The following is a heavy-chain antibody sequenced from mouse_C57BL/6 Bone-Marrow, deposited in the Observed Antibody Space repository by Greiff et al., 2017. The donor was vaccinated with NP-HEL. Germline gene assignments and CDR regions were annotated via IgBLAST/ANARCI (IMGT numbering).Heavy chain of an antibody. D-gene: IGHD3-2*02. Sequence: VQGVESGPGLVAPSQSLSITCTVSGFSLTSYGVDWVRQSPGKGLEWLGVIWGVGSTNYNSALKSRLSISKDNSKSQVFLKMNSLQTDDTAMYYCASTDSSGSPFAYWGQGTLVTVSA. J-gene: IGHJ3*01. CDR1: GFSLTSYG. CDR2: IWGVGST. V-gene: IGHV2-6*01. CDR3: ASTDSSGSPFAY.